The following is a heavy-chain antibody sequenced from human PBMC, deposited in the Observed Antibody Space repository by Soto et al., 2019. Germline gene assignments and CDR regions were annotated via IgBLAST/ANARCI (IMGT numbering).Heavy chain of an antibody. CDR3: ARVGNLRWSDP. CDR1: GDSIRNAGSS. J-gene: IGHJ5*02. CDR2: IYNSGSA. V-gene: IGHV4-30-2*01. Sequence: SETLSLTCTVSGDSIRNAGSSWSWVRQAPGKGLEWTGYIYNSGSAFYNPSLRSRVTISIDLSKNQFSLNLTSVTAADTAVYYCARVGNLRWSDPWGQGTPVTVSS. D-gene: IGHD7-27*01.